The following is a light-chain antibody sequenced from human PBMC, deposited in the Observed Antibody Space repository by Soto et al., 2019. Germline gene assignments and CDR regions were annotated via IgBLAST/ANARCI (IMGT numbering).Light chain of an antibody. V-gene: IGKV3-11*01. Sequence: EIVLTQSPATLCLSPVERATLSCRASQSVSSYLAWYQQKPGQAPRLLIYDASNRATGIPARFSGSGSGTDFTLTISSLEPEDFAVYYCQHRSNWPLTFGGGTKVDIK. CDR3: QHRSNWPLT. CDR1: QSVSSY. J-gene: IGKJ4*01. CDR2: DAS.